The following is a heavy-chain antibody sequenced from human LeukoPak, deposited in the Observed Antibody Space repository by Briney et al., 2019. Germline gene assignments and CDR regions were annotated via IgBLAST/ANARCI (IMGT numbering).Heavy chain of an antibody. Sequence: SETLSLTCTVSGDSITNYYWSWIRQPPGKGLEWIGEINHSGSTNYNPSLKSRVTISVDTSKNQFSLKLSSVTAADTAVYYCARHPWYYYDSSGYYRHDAFDIWGQGTMVTVSS. V-gene: IGHV4-34*01. D-gene: IGHD3-22*01. J-gene: IGHJ3*02. CDR1: GDSITNYY. CDR2: INHSGST. CDR3: ARHPWYYYDSSGYYRHDAFDI.